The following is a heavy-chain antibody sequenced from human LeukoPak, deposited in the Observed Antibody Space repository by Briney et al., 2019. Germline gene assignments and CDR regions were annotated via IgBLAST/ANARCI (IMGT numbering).Heavy chain of an antibody. D-gene: IGHD3-9*01. CDR2: IYSGGST. J-gene: IGHJ4*02. V-gene: IGHV3-53*01. CDR3: ARSRVDDILTGYYNDY. CDR1: GFTFSSYS. Sequence: GGSLRLSCAASGFTFSSYSMNWVRQAPGKGLEWVSVIYSGGSTYYADSVKGRFTISRDNSKNTLYLQMNSLRAEDTAVYYCARSRVDDILTGYYNDYWGQGTLVTVSS.